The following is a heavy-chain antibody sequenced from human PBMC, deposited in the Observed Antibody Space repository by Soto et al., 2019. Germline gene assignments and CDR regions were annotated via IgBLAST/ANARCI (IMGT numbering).Heavy chain of an antibody. CDR1: GFTFTSSA. CDR3: AADRWTVHSSGPPGGY. V-gene: IGHV1-58*01. CDR2: IVVGSGNT. Sequence: MQLVQSGPEVKKPGTSVEVSCKASGFTFTSSAVQWVRQARGQRLEWIGWIVVGSGNTNYAQKFQERVTITRDMSTSTAYMELSSLRSEDTAVYYCAADRWTVHSSGPPGGYWGQGTLVTVSS. J-gene: IGHJ4*02. D-gene: IGHD3-22*01.